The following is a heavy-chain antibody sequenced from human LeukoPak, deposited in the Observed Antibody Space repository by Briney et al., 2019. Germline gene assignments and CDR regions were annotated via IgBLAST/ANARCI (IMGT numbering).Heavy chain of an antibody. D-gene: IGHD3-22*01. CDR3: AKVRPYYYDSSGYYYFDY. J-gene: IGHJ4*02. V-gene: IGHV3-48*03. CDR1: GFTFSSYE. CDR2: ISSSGSTI. Sequence: QPGGSLRLSCAASGFTFSSYEMNWVRQAPGKGLEWVSYISSSGSTIYYADSVKGRFTISRDNSKNTLYLQMNSLRAEDTAVYYCAKVRPYYYDSSGYYYFDYWGQGTLVTVSS.